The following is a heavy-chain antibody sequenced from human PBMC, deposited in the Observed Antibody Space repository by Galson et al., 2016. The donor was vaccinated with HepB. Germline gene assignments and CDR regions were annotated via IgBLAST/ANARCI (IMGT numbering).Heavy chain of an antibody. J-gene: IGHJ6*02. V-gene: IGHV1-24*01. Sequence: SVKVSCKVSGYTLTELSMHWVRQAPGKGLEWMGGFDPEDVETIYAQKFQGRVTLTEDTSTDTAYMELSSLRSEDTAVYYCATHSGGTYYTYYGMDVWGQGTTVTVS. CDR2: FDPEDVET. CDR3: ATHSGGTYYTYYGMDV. CDR1: GYTLTELS. D-gene: IGHD1-26*01.